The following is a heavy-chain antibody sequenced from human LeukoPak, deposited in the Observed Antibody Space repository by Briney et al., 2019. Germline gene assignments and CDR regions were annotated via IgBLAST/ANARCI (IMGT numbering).Heavy chain of an antibody. CDR3: ARGDYYDSSGYWPNWFDP. D-gene: IGHD3-22*01. V-gene: IGHV1-46*01. Sequence: ASVKVSCKASGYTFTSYYMHWVRQAPGQGLEWMGIINPSGGSTSYAQKFQGRVTITADESTSTAYMELSSLRSEDTAVYYCARGDYYDSSGYWPNWFDPWGQGTLVTVSS. CDR2: INPSGGST. CDR1: GYTFTSYY. J-gene: IGHJ5*02.